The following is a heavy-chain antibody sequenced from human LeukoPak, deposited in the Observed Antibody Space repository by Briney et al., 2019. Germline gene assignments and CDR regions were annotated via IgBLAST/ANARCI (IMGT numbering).Heavy chain of an antibody. CDR1: GFTFSSYW. CDR3: AKDRGEMATITERAFDY. CDR2: IKQDGIEK. D-gene: IGHD5-24*01. Sequence: PGGSLRLSCAVSGFTFSSYWMSWVRQAPGKGLEWVANIKQDGIEKYYVDSVEGRFTISRDNAKNSLFLQMNNLRVEDTAVYYCAKDRGEMATITERAFDYWGQGTLVTVSS. V-gene: IGHV3-7*01. J-gene: IGHJ4*02.